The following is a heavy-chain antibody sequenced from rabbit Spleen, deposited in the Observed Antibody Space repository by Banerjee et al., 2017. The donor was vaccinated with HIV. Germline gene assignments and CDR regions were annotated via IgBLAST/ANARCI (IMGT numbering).Heavy chain of an antibody. V-gene: IGHV1S45*01. CDR1: GFDLSSYYY. D-gene: IGHD7-1*01. CDR2: IYAGSSGNT. CDR3: ARSTSTYSLTRLDL. Sequence: QEQLEESGGGLVKPEGSLTLTCKASGFDLSSYYYMCWVRQAPGKGLEWIACIYAGSSGNTYYASWAKGRFTISKTSSTTVTLQMTSLTAADTATYFCARSTSTYSLTRLDLWGQGTLVTVS. J-gene: IGHJ3*01.